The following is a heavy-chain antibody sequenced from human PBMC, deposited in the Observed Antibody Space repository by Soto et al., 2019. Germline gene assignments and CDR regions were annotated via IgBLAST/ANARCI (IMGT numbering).Heavy chain of an antibody. V-gene: IGHV3-23*01. CDR2: ISGDSGRT. D-gene: IGHD2-21*02. CDR1: GLTFGNYA. J-gene: IGHJ2*01. CDR3: AVTPNCGRDCSAASYWYFDI. Sequence: EVQLLESGGGLVQPGGSVRLSCAASGLTFGNYAMSWVRQAPGKGLEWVSAISGDSGRTYYADSVKGRFTISRDNSKNTLYLQMNNLRAEDTAVYYCAVTPNCGRDCSAASYWYFDIWGRGTRVTVSS.